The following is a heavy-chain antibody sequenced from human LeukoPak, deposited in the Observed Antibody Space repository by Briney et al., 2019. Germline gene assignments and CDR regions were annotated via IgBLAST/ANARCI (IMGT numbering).Heavy chain of an antibody. CDR2: IYHSGST. CDR3: ARRASDTAMVLFDY. CDR1: GGSISSSNW. Sequence: SGTLSLTCAVSGGSISSSNWWSWVRQPPGKGLEWIGEIYHSGSTNYNPSLKSRVTISVDTSKNQFSLKLSSVTAADTAVYYCARRASDTAMVLFDYWGQGTLVTVSS. V-gene: IGHV4-4*02. D-gene: IGHD5-18*01. J-gene: IGHJ4*02.